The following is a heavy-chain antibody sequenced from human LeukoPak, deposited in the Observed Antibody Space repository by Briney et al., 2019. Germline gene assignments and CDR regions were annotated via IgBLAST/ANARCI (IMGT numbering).Heavy chain of an antibody. J-gene: IGHJ4*02. CDR3: VKDTRYGGDVTFDY. Sequence: GGCLRLSCAPSGFSLRYYWTHWVRHALGEGLVWVSLIIGVVRGATYADSVRGRFTTSRDNARNTQYLQMNDLSVEETAVYYCVKDTRYGGDVTFDYWGQGTHVTVSS. V-gene: IGHV3-74*03. D-gene: IGHD2-21*01. CDR2: IIGVVRGA. CDR1: GFSLRYYW.